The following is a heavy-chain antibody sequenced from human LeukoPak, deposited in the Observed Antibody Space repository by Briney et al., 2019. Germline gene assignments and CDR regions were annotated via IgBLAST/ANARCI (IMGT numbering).Heavy chain of an antibody. Sequence: GGSLRLSCAASGFTFSSYGMNWVRQAPGKGQEWVSYISSSGSTIYYADSVKGRFTISRDNAKNSLYLQMNSLRAEDTAVYYCARDKAEWGSGSYYPYYYYYGMDVWGQGTTVTVSS. J-gene: IGHJ6*02. V-gene: IGHV3-48*03. D-gene: IGHD3-10*01. CDR3: ARDKAEWGSGSYYPYYYYYGMDV. CDR2: ISSSGSTI. CDR1: GFTFSSYG.